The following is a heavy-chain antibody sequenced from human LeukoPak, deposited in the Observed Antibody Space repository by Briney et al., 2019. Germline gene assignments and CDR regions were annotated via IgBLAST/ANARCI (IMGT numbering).Heavy chain of an antibody. CDR2: ISGSGIST. D-gene: IGHD6-19*01. V-gene: IGHV3-23*01. CDR3: AKTSSGWYKWDY. J-gene: IGHJ4*02. CDR1: GFTVSNYA. Sequence: GGSLRLSCAASGFTVSNYAMSWVRQAPGKGLEWVSGISGSGISTYYADSVKGRFTISRDNSRNTIYLQMNSLRADDTAVYYCAKTSSGWYKWDYWGQGTLVTVSS.